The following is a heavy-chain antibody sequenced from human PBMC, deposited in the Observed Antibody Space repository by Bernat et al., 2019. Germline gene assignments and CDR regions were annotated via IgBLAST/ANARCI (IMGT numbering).Heavy chain of an antibody. V-gene: IGHV4-59*08. J-gene: IGHJ4*02. CDR3: ARVQHYYDSSGYYDY. CDR1: GGSISSYY. CDR2: IYYSGST. D-gene: IGHD3-22*01. Sequence: QVQLQESGPGLVKPSETLSLTCTGSGGSISSYYWSWIRQPPGKGLEWIGYIYYSGSTNYNPSLKSRVTISVDTSKNQFSLKLSSVTAADTAVYYCARVQHYYDSSGYYDYWGQGTLVTVSS.